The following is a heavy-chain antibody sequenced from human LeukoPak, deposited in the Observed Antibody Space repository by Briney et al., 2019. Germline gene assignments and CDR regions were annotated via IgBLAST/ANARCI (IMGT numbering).Heavy chain of an antibody. J-gene: IGHJ4*02. D-gene: IGHD6-19*01. CDR1: GSRFTSYW. Sequence: GGSLQISCQGSGSRFTSYWIGGGRQVNGKGLEWMGIIYPGDSDTRYSPSFQGQVTISADKSISTAYLQWSSLKASDTAMYYCASSGYSSGWFDYWGQGTLVTVSS. CDR2: IYPGDSDT. CDR3: ASSGYSSGWFDY. V-gene: IGHV5-51*01.